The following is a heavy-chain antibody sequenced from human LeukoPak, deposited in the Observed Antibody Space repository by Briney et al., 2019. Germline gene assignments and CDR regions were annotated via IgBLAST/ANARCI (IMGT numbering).Heavy chain of an antibody. CDR2: ISWNSGSI. CDR1: GFTFDDYA. Sequence: GGSLRLSCAASGFTFDDYAMHWVRQAPGKGLEWVSGISWNSGSIGYADSVKGRFTISRDNAKNSLYLQMNSLRAEDTAVYYCARAYCSSTSCYTWGADYWGQGTLVTVSS. D-gene: IGHD2-2*02. V-gene: IGHV3-9*01. J-gene: IGHJ4*02. CDR3: ARAYCSSTSCYTWGADY.